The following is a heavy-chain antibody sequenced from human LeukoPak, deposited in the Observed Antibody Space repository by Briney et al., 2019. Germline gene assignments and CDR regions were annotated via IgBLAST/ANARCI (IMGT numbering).Heavy chain of an antibody. V-gene: IGHV4-39*07. CDR1: GGSISSSSYY. D-gene: IGHD6-19*01. CDR2: IYYSGST. CDR3: ARRVRSGGSGWFSYFDY. Sequence: PSETLSLTCTVSGGSISSSSYYWGWIRQPPGKGLEWIGSIYYSGSTYYNPSLKSRVTISVDTSKNQFSLKPSSVTAADTAVYYCARRVRSGGSGWFSYFDYWGQGTLVTVSS. J-gene: IGHJ4*02.